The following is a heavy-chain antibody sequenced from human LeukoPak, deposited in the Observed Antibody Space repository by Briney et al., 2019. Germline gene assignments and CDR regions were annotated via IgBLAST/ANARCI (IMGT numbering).Heavy chain of an antibody. J-gene: IGHJ4*02. CDR1: GFTFNNYA. V-gene: IGHV3-23*01. CDR3: AKDGNRYSGSYSYFDY. D-gene: IGHD1-26*01. CDR2: ITSGYTT. Sequence: GGSLRLSCAASGFTFNNYAMSWVRQAPGKGLEWVSSITSGYTTYYADSVRGRFTISRDNSRSTLYLQMNSLTAEDTAIYYCAKDGNRYSGSYSYFDYWGQGALVTVSS.